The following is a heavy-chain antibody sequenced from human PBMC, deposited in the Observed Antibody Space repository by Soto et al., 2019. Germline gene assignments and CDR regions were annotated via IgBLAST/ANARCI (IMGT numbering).Heavy chain of an antibody. CDR3: ARPHYDSNTFYYFFDY. CDR1: GGSFSGYF. J-gene: IGHJ4*02. Sequence: SETLSLTCAVYGGSFSGYFWSWVRQPPGKGLEWIGEIFHGGSTNYSPSLKSRVTISVDTSKNQFSLELSSVTAADTAVYYCARPHYDSNTFYYFFDYWGQGTLVTVSS. CDR2: IFHGGST. D-gene: IGHD3-22*01. V-gene: IGHV4-34*12.